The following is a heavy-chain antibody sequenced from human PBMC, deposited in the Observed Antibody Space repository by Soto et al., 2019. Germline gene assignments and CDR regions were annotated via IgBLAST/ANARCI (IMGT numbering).Heavy chain of an antibody. Sequence: SETLSLTCAVYGGYFSGYYWSWIRQPPGKGLEWIGEINHSGSTNYNPSLKSRVTISVDTSKNQFSLKLSSVTAADTAVYYCARGPGPGYSSSWYLLRLRGKFDPWGQGTLVTVSS. CDR3: ARGPGPGYSSSWYLLRLRGKFDP. D-gene: IGHD6-13*01. CDR2: INHSGST. J-gene: IGHJ5*02. V-gene: IGHV4-34*01. CDR1: GGYFSGYY.